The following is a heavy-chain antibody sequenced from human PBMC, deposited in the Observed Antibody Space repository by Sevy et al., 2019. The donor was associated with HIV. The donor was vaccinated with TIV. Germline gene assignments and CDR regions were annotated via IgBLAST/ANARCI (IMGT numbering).Heavy chain of an antibody. Sequence: GGSLRLSCAASEFSVTDNYMSWVRQAPGKGLEWVSTIYSGGSTFYADSVKGRFTIPRDNSKNTRYVSMNSLGAEDTAVYYCARDRYYDASGYYYYYYGLDVWGQGTTVTVSS. J-gene: IGHJ6*02. V-gene: IGHV3-66*01. CDR1: EFSVTDNY. CDR2: IYSGGST. CDR3: ARDRYYDASGYYYYYYGLDV. D-gene: IGHD3-22*01.